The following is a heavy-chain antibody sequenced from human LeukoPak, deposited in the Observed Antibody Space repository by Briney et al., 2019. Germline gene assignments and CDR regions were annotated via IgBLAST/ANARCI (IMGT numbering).Heavy chain of an antibody. CDR2: ISSSGSTI. CDR1: GFTFSDYY. V-gene: IGHV3-11*04. D-gene: IGHD5-24*01. CDR3: ARDSRDGYNSHASDI. Sequence: KPGGSLRLSYAASGFTFSDYYMSWIRQAPGKGLEWVSYISSSGSTIYYADSVKGRFTISRDNAKNSLYLQMNSLRAEDTAVYYCARDSRDGYNSHASDIWGQGTMVTVSS. J-gene: IGHJ3*02.